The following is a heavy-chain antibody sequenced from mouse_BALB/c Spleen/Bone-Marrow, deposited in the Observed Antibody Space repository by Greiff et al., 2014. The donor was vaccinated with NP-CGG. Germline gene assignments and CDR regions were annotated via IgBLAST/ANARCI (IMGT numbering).Heavy chain of an antibody. V-gene: IGHV1S81*02. CDR2: INPSNGGT. J-gene: IGHJ1*01. CDR3: TRSNYGYWYFDV. D-gene: IGHD1-1*01. CDR1: GYTFSSYY. Sequence: VQLQQSGAELVKPGASVKLSCKASGYTFSSYYMYWVKQRPGQGLEWIGEINPSNGGTKFNEKFKNKATLTVDKSSSTAYMQLSSLTSEDSAVHYCTRSNYGYWYFDVWGAGTTVTVSS.